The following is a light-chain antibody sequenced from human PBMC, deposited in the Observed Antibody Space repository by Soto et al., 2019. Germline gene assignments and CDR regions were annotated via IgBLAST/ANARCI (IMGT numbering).Light chain of an antibody. V-gene: IGLV2-18*02. CDR1: SSDVGSYNR. Sequence: QSALTQPPSVSGSPGQSVTISCTGTSSDVGSYNRVSWYQQPPGTAPKLMIYEVNNRHSGVPDRFSGSKSGNTASLTISGLQAEDEADYYCSSYTSSTTLVFGGGTKLTVL. CDR2: EVN. J-gene: IGLJ2*01. CDR3: SSYTSSTTLV.